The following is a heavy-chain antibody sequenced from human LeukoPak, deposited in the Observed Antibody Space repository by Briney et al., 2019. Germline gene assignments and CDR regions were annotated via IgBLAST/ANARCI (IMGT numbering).Heavy chain of an antibody. D-gene: IGHD3-16*02. Sequence: ASVKVSCKASGYTFTSYGISWVRQAPGQGLEWMGWISAYNGNTNYAQKLQGRVTMTTDTSTSTAYMELRSLRSDDTAVYYCARDPAYVWGSYRPIFDYWGQGTLVTVSS. CDR1: GYTFTSYG. V-gene: IGHV1-18*01. CDR3: ARDPAYVWGSYRPIFDY. CDR2: ISAYNGNT. J-gene: IGHJ4*02.